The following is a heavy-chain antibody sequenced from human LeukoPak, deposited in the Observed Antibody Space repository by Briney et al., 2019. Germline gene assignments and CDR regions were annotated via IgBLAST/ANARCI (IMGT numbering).Heavy chain of an antibody. CDR2: IYYSGST. J-gene: IGHJ6*04. CDR3: ARGPVDILTGPDV. D-gene: IGHD3-9*01. CDR1: GGSISSSSYY. Sequence: SETLSLTCTVSGGSISSSSYYWGWIRQPPGKGLEWIGSIYYSGSTYYNPSLKSRVTISVDTSKNQFSLKLSSVTAADTAVYYCARGPVDILTGPDVWGKGTTVTVSS. V-gene: IGHV4-39*07.